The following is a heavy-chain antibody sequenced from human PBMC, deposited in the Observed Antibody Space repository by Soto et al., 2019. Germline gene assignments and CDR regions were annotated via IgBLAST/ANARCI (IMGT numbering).Heavy chain of an antibody. CDR3: ARGGYDILTGYGGFDY. CDR2: INHSGST. CDR1: GGSFSGYY. Sequence: SETLSLTCAVYGGSFSGYYWSWIRQPPGKGLEWIGEINHSGSTYYNPSLKSRVTISVDTSKNQFSLKLSSVTAADTAVYYCARGGYDILTGYGGFDYWGQGTLVTVSS. J-gene: IGHJ4*02. V-gene: IGHV4-34*01. D-gene: IGHD3-9*01.